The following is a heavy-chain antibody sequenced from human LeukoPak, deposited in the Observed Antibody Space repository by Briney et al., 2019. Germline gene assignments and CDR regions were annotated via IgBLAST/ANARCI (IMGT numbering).Heavy chain of an antibody. J-gene: IGHJ6*02. CDR2: ISAYNGNT. V-gene: IGHV1-18*01. D-gene: IGHD2-2*01. CDR3: ARVSYCSSTSCSYYYYGMDV. Sequence: ASVKVSCKASGYTFTSYGVSWVRQAPGQGLEWMGWISAYNGNTNYAQKLQGRVTMTTGTSTSTAYMELRSLRSDDTAVYYCARVSYCSSTSCSYYYYGMDVWGQGTTVTVSS. CDR1: GYTFTSYG.